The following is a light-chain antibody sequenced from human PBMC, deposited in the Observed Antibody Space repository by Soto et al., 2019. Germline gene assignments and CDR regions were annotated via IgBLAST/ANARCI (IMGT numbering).Light chain of an antibody. CDR2: DVS. CDR1: SRDVGGYNY. Sequence: QSALTQPASVSGSPGQSITISCTGTSRDVGGYNYVSWYQQHPGKAPKLMIYDVSNRTSGVSNRFSGSKSGNTASLTISGLQAEDVADYYCSSYTSSSTVVFGGGTTVTLL. V-gene: IGLV2-14*01. J-gene: IGLJ2*01. CDR3: SSYTSSSTVV.